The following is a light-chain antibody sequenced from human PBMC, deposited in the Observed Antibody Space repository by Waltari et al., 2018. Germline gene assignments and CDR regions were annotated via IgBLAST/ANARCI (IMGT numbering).Light chain of an antibody. Sequence: QSVLTQPASVSGAPGQSITISCTGTSTDIGTSRFVSWYRQHPGQAPQLLIYDVYNRPSGGSNRFSGSKSGTTASLIISGLQTEDEADYYCSSFTASNTLVFGGGTKLTVI. CDR1: STDIGTSRF. V-gene: IGLV2-14*03. CDR3: SSFTASNTLV. CDR2: DVY. J-gene: IGLJ3*02.